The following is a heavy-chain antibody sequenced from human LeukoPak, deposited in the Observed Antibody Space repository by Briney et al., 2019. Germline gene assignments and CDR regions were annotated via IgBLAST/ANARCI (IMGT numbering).Heavy chain of an antibody. CDR1: EFSVKYNY. V-gene: IGHV3-53*01. CDR2: LYSAGST. J-gene: IGHJ5*01. Sequence: GGSLRLSCAASEFSVKYNYMTWVRQAPGKGLEWVSLLYSAGSTNYADSVKGRFTISRDNAKNILYLQMNSLRAEDTAVYHCARDPAPQGWFDSWGQGTLVTVSS. CDR3: ARDPAPQGWFDS.